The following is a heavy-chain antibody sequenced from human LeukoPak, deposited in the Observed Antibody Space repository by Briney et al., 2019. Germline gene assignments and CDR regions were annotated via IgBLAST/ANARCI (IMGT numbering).Heavy chain of an antibody. V-gene: IGHV4-39*01. CDR3: ARGMLRYFDWLLRPNYFDY. CDR2: IYYSGST. D-gene: IGHD3-9*01. CDR1: GGSISSSSYY. J-gene: IGHJ4*02. Sequence: SETLSLTCTVSGGSISSSSYYWGWIRQPPGKGLEWIGSIYYSGSTYYNPSLKSRVTISVDTSKNQFSLKLSSVTAADTAVYYCARGMLRYFDWLLRPNYFDYWGQGTLVTVSS.